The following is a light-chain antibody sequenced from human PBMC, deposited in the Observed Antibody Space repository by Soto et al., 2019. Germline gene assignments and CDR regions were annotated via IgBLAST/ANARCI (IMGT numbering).Light chain of an antibody. CDR3: QQRSNWL. Sequence: EIVLTQSPGTLSLSPGERATLSCRASQSVTSTYLAWYQXKPGQATXLLIYDASNRATGIPARFSGSGSGTDFTLTISGIEPEDFAIYYCQQRSNWLFGPGTKVDIK. J-gene: IGKJ3*01. CDR2: DAS. CDR1: QSVTSTY. V-gene: IGKV3D-20*02.